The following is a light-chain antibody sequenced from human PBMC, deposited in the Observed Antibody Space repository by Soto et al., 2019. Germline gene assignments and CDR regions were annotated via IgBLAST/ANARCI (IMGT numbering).Light chain of an antibody. J-gene: IGKJ1*01. CDR3: HQYGTTPWT. Sequence: EIVLTQSPGTLSLSPGERATLSCRASQSVANNFLAWYQQKPGQAPRLLTFAASKRASDIPARFSGSGSGSDFTLTISRLEPADCAVYYCHQYGTTPWTFGQGTKVEIK. CDR2: AAS. V-gene: IGKV3-20*01. CDR1: QSVANNF.